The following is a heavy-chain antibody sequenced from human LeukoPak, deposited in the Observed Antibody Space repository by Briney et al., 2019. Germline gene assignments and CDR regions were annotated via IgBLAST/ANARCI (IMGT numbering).Heavy chain of an antibody. D-gene: IGHD4-17*01. Sequence: SETLSLTCAVSRGSISSSNWWSWFRQLPGKGLEWIGEIYHSGSTNYNPSLKSRVTISVDKSKNQFSPKLSSVTAADTAVYYCARLRKDGPSPYYYYGMDVWGKGTTITVSS. CDR2: IYHSGST. J-gene: IGHJ6*04. V-gene: IGHV4-4*02. CDR3: ARLRKDGPSPYYYYGMDV. CDR1: RGSISSSNW.